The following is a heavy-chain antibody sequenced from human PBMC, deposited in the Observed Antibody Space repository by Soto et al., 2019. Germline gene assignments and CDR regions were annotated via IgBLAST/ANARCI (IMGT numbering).Heavy chain of an antibody. J-gene: IGHJ6*02. V-gene: IGHV3-30*18. D-gene: IGHD3-10*01. CDR2: ISYDGSNK. CDR3: AKKAGSGILRGHYYYGMDV. Sequence: QVQLVESGGGVVQPGRSLRLSCAASGFTFSSYGMHWVRQAPGKGLEWVAVISYDGSNKYYADSVKGRFTISRNNSKNTLYLQMNRLRAEDTAVYYCAKKAGSGILRGHYYYGMDVWGQGTTVTVSS. CDR1: GFTFSSYG.